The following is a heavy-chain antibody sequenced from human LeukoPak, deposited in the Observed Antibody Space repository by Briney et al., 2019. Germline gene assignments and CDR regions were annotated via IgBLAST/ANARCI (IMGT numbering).Heavy chain of an antibody. V-gene: IGHV1-46*01. CDR1: GYTFTSYY. CDR3: ARSSRYDYGDPGVDY. Sequence: GASVKVSCKASGYTFTSYYMHWVRQAPGQGLEWMGITNPSGGSTSYAQKFQGRVTMTRDTSTSTVYMELSSLRSEDTAVYYCARSSRYDYGDPGVDYWGQGTLVTVSS. CDR2: TNPSGGST. J-gene: IGHJ4*02. D-gene: IGHD4-17*01.